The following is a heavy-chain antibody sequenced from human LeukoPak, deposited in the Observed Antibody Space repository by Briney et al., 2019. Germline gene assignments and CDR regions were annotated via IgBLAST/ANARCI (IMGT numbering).Heavy chain of an antibody. J-gene: IGHJ5*02. CDR3: ARGRLGYCSSTSCLSWFDP. V-gene: IGHV4-39*07. D-gene: IGHD2-2*01. CDR1: GGSISSSSYY. Sequence: SETLSLTCTVSGGSISSSSYYWGWIRQPPGKGLEWIGSIYYSESTYYNPSLKSRVTISVDTSKNQFSLKLSSVTAADTAVYYCARGRLGYCSSTSCLSWFDPWGQGTLVTVSS. CDR2: IYYSEST.